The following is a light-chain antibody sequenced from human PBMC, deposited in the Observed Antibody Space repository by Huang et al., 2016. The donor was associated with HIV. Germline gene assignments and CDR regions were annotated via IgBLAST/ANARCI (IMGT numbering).Light chain of an antibody. CDR3: QQYHNWPYT. CDR2: GAS. J-gene: IGKJ2*01. V-gene: IGKV3-15*01. CDR1: QSVATN. Sequence: EIIMTQSPATLSLSPGEGASLSCRANQSVATNLAWYLHRPGQSPRILIFGASTRAPGLPGRCSGSGSGTQFTLTVSGLQSEDFAVYYCQQYHNWPYTFGQGTKLEI.